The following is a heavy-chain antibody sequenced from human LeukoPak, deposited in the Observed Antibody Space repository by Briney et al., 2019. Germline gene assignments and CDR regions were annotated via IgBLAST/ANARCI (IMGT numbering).Heavy chain of an antibody. CDR1: GFTFSSYA. D-gene: IGHD6-19*01. CDR2: ISYDGSNK. J-gene: IGHJ4*02. V-gene: IGHV3-30*04. Sequence: GRSLRLSCAASGFTFSSYAMHWVRQAPGKGLEWVAVISYDGSNKYYADSVKGRFTISRDNAQNSVYLQMNSLRVEDTALYYCARDGSGWSRDYWGQGTLVTVSS. CDR3: ARDGSGWSRDY.